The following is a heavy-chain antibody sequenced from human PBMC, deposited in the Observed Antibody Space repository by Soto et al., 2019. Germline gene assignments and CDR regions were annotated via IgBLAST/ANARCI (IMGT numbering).Heavy chain of an antibody. CDR3: AKRTVGWYFDL. Sequence: VKLLESGGGLVQPGGSLSLSCAASGFTFNSYAMNWVRQPPGKGVEWVSVISGRGGSTYYADAGKGRFTIARDNSKNTLYLQMNSLRAEDTAVYYCAKRTVGWYFDLWGRGTLVTVSS. J-gene: IGHJ2*01. CDR2: ISGRGGST. D-gene: IGHD4-17*01. V-gene: IGHV3-23*01. CDR1: GFTFNSYA.